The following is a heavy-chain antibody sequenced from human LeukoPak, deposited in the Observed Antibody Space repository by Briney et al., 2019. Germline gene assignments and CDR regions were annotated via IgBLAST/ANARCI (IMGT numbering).Heavy chain of an antibody. Sequence: ASVKVSCKASGYTFTDYYVHRVRHAPGQGLEWMGWINTNRGGTIYVQKFKGRVTMTRDTSSNTAYMEVSRLKSDDTAVYYCARPGVTPDTNWIDAGSQGSLVTV. CDR3: ARPGVTPDTNWIDA. D-gene: IGHD5-18*01. CDR1: GYTFTDYY. J-gene: IGHJ5*02. CDR2: INTNRGGT. V-gene: IGHV1-2*02.